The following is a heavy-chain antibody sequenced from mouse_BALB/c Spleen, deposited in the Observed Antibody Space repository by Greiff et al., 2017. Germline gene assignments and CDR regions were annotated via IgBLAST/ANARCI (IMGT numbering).Heavy chain of an antibody. D-gene: IGHD2-14*01. V-gene: IGHV5-4*02. CDR3: AREEIGTPAD. CDR1: GFTFSDYY. Sequence: EVKLVESGGGLVKPGGSLKLSCAASGFTFSDYYMYWVRQTPEKRLEWVATISDGGSYTYYPDSVKGRFTISRDNAKNNLYLQMSSLKSEDTAMYYCAREEIGTPADWGQGTLVTVSA. CDR2: ISDGGSYT. J-gene: IGHJ3*01.